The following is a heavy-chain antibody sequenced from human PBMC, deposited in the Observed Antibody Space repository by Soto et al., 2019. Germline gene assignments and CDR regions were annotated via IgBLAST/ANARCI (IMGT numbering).Heavy chain of an antibody. Sequence: GGSLRLSCAASGFTVGSNYMSWVRQAPGKGLEWVSVIYSGGSTYYADSVKGRFTISRDNSKNTLYLQMNSLRAEDTAVYYCAREGGYGNYYFDYWGQGTLVTVSS. CDR1: GFTVGSNY. J-gene: IGHJ4*02. CDR2: IYSGGST. D-gene: IGHD5-12*01. V-gene: IGHV3-66*01. CDR3: AREGGYGNYYFDY.